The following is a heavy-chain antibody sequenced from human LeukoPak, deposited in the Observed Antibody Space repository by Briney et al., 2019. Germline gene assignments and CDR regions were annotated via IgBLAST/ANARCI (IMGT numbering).Heavy chain of an antibody. J-gene: IGHJ4*02. CDR1: GYTFTGHY. Sequence: ASVKVSCKASGYTFTGHYMHWVRQAPGQGLEWMGWINPNSGGTNYAQKFQGRVTMTRDTSISTAYMELSRLRSDDTAVYYCARGYGDYAKEQDFDYWGQGTLVTVSS. V-gene: IGHV1-2*02. CDR3: ARGYGDYAKEQDFDY. CDR2: INPNSGGT. D-gene: IGHD4-17*01.